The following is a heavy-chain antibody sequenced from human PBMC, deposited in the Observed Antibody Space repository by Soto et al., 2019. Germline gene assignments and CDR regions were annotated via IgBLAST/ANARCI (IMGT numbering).Heavy chain of an antibody. CDR2: ISYDGSNK. CDR1: GFTFSSYA. CDR3: AREMSPKIPFDY. V-gene: IGHV3-30-3*01. Sequence: PGGSLRLSCAASGFTFSSYAMHWVRQAPGKGLEWVAVISYDGSNKYYADSVKGRFTISRDNSKNTLYLQLNSLRAEDTAVYYCAREMSPKIPFDYWGQGTPVTVSS. J-gene: IGHJ4*02.